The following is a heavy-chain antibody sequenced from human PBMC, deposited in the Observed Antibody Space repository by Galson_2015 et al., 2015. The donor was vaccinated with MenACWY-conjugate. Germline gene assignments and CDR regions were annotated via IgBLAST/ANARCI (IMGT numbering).Heavy chain of an antibody. J-gene: IGHJ5*02. CDR2: IFYSGKT. D-gene: IGHD3-22*01. CDR3: ARLPRGINLILEGS. V-gene: IGHV4-4*02. CDR1: GGSITNTHW. Sequence: LSLTCAVSGGSITNTHWWSWVRQPPGKGLEWVGEIFYSGKTYYNPSLESRLTVSLDKSQNQFSLRLTSVTAADTAVYYCARLPRGINLILEGSWGQG.